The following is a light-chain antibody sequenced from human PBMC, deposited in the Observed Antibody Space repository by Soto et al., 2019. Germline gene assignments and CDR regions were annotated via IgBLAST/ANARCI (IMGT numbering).Light chain of an antibody. V-gene: IGKV3-20*01. CDR3: QQYGNSIYT. Sequence: EIVLTQSPGTLSLSPGERATLSCRASQSVSSTYLAWYQQKPGQAPRLLIYGASSRATGIPDRFSGSGSGTDFTLTISRPEPEDFAVYYCQQYGNSIYTFGQGTKLEIK. J-gene: IGKJ2*01. CDR1: QSVSSTY. CDR2: GAS.